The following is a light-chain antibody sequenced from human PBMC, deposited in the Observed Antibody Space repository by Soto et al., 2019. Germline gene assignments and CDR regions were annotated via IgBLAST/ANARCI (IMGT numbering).Light chain of an antibody. Sequence: SYELTQPPSESVAPGQTARITCGGNNIESKSVHWYQQKPGQAPVMVVYNDSDRPSGIPERFFGSNSGNTATLIISRVEAGDEADYYCQVWDRSSDHAVFGGGIQLTVL. CDR1: NIESKS. V-gene: IGLV3-21*02. CDR2: NDS. CDR3: QVWDRSSDHAV. J-gene: IGLJ7*01.